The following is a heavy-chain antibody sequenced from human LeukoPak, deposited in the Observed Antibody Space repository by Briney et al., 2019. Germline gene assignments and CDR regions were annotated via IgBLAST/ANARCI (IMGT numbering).Heavy chain of an antibody. CDR2: ISGSGGST. Sequence: GGSLRLSCAASGFTFNNFAMSWVRQAPGKGLEWVSAISGSGGSTNYADSVKGRFTISRDNSKNTLYLQMNSLRAEDTAIYYCARNFRSGDYQTFFDYWGQGTLVTVSS. CDR1: GFTFNNFA. CDR3: ARNFRSGDYQTFFDY. V-gene: IGHV3-23*01. J-gene: IGHJ4*02. D-gene: IGHD4-17*01.